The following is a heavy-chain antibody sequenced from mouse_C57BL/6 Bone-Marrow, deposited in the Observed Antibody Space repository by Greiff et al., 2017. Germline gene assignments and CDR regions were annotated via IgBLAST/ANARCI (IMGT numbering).Heavy chain of an antibody. CDR1: GYTFTSYW. V-gene: IGHV1-69*01. J-gene: IGHJ4*01. CDR2: IDPSDSYT. CDR3: ERRKLAPAMEQ. D-gene: IGHD4-1*01. Sequence: VQLQQPGAELVMPGASVKLSCKASGYTFTSYWMHWVKQRPGQGLEWIGEIDPSDSYTNYNQKFKGKSTLTVDKSSSTAYLQLSSLTSEDSAVYYCERRKLAPAMEQGGQENSDPVST.